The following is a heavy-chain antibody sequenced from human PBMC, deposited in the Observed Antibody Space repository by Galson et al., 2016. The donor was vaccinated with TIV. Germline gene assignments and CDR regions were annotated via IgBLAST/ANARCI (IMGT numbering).Heavy chain of an antibody. CDR3: ARADSVDISSTEY. CDR2: IIPVLGMT. J-gene: IGHJ4*02. Sequence: VKVSCKASGGTFISYTLSWVRQAPGQGLEWMGRIIPVLGMTNYAQKFQGRVTITADRFTGTAYLELSSLKPGDTAVYYCARADSVDISSTEYWGQGTLVTVSS. CDR1: GGTFISYT. D-gene: IGHD3-9*01. V-gene: IGHV1-69*02.